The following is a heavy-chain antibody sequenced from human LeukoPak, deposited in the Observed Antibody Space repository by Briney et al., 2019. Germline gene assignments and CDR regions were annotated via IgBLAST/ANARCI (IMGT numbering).Heavy chain of an antibody. CDR3: AKDPRGIAAAGTGNFQH. J-gene: IGHJ1*01. D-gene: IGHD6-13*01. CDR1: GFTFSSYA. Sequence: GGSLRLSCAASGFTFSSYAMSWVRQAPGKGLEWVSAISGSGGSTYYADSVKGRFTISRDNSKNTLYLQMNSLRAEDTAVYYCAKDPRGIAAAGTGNFQHWGQGTLVTVSS. V-gene: IGHV3-23*01. CDR2: ISGSGGST.